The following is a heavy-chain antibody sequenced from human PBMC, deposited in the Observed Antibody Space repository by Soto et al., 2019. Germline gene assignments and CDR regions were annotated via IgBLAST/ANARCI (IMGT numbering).Heavy chain of an antibody. V-gene: IGHV4-59*01. D-gene: IGHD3-3*01. CDR3: ARDSPNYDFWGGYGPLHYYGMDV. J-gene: IGHJ6*02. CDR2: IYYSGST. Sequence: ASETLSLTCTVSGGSISSYYWSWIRQPPGKGLEWIGYIYYSGSTNYNPSLKSRVTISVDTSKNQFSLKLSSVTAADTAVYYCARDSPNYDFWGGYGPLHYYGMDVWGQGTTVTVSS. CDR1: GGSISSYY.